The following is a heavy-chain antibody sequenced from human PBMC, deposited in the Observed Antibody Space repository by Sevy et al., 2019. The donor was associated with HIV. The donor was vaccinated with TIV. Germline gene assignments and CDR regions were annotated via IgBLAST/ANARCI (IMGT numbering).Heavy chain of an antibody. V-gene: IGHV3-30*18. CDR3: AKDFTGYNGMDV. D-gene: IGHD3-9*01. CDR1: GIIFTSSG. CDR2: ISYHGRDK. Sequence: GGSLRLSCVVSGIIFTSSGMHWVRQAPGKGLEWVAVISYHGRDKFYADSVKGRFTISRDNSKNILYLQMNGLRIEDTAVYYCAKDFTGYNGMDVGGQGTMVTVSS. J-gene: IGHJ6*02.